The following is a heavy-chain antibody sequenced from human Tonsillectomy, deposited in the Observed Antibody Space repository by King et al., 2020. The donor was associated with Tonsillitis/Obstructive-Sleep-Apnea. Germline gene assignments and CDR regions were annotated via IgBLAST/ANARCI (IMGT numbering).Heavy chain of an antibody. Sequence: QLQESGPGLVKPSETLSLTCTVSGGSISSYYWSWIRQPPGKGLEWIGYIYYSGSTNYNPSLKSRVTISVDTSKNQFSLKLSSVTAADTAVYYCARRVDGYCSGGSCYSGFDYWGQGTLVTVSS. CDR3: ARRVDGYCSGGSCYSGFDY. CDR2: IYYSGST. J-gene: IGHJ4*02. CDR1: GGSISSYY. D-gene: IGHD2-15*01. V-gene: IGHV4-59*08.